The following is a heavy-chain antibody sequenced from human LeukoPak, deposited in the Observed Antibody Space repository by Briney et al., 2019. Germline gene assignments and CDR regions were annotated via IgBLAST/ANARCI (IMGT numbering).Heavy chain of an antibody. V-gene: IGHV3-21*01. D-gene: IGHD6-19*01. CDR3: ARSTVAATVAFDI. J-gene: IGHJ3*02. CDR1: GSTFSSYT. Sequence: GGSLRLSCAASGSTFSSYTMNWVRQAPGKGLEWVSSTSSSSSYIYYADSVKGRFTISRDNAKNSLYLQMNSLGAEDTAVYYCARSTVAATVAFDIWGQGTMVTVSS. CDR2: TSSSSSYI.